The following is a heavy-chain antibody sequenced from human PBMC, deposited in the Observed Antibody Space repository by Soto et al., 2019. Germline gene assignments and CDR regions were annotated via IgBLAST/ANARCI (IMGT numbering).Heavy chain of an antibody. V-gene: IGHV3-23*01. CDR3: ATLLGFSSGGSCCSHVAVY. Sequence: EVHLWESGGALVQPGVSLRVSCVGSGYTFSSRAMSWVRQAPGKGLEWVSGIDGGGTTDYADSVKGRFTISRDNSHDTLYLHMNSLRAEEMAVYYCATLLGFSSGGSCCSHVAVYWGQGTLGTVSS. D-gene: IGHD2-8*02. J-gene: IGHJ4*02. CDR2: IDGGGTT. CDR1: GYTFSSRA.